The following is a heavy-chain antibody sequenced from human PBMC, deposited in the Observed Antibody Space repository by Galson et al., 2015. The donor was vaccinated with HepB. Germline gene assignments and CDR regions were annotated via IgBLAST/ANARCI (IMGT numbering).Heavy chain of an antibody. J-gene: IGHJ4*02. CDR2: MSPRSGYT. CDR1: GYDFINYD. D-gene: IGHD6-6*01. CDR3: GYSDSSPH. V-gene: IGHV1-8*01. Sequence: SVKVSCKASGYDFINYDINWVRQATGQGLEWVGWMSPRSGYTVYAQKFQGRVTMTRDIPKNTAYMELSSLRTDDTAVYYCGYSDSSPHWGQGSLVTVSS.